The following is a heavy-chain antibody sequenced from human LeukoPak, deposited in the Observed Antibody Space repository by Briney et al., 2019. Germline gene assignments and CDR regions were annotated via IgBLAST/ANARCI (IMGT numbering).Heavy chain of an antibody. Sequence: SETLSLTCTVSGGSISSSSYYWGWIRQPPGKGLEWIGSIYYSGSTYYNPSLKSRVTISVDTSKNQFSLKLSSVTAADTAVYYCARGADTAMVLSAFDIWGQGTMVTVSS. V-gene: IGHV4-39*07. CDR2: IYYSGST. J-gene: IGHJ3*02. CDR3: ARGADTAMVLSAFDI. CDR1: GGSISSSSYY. D-gene: IGHD5-18*01.